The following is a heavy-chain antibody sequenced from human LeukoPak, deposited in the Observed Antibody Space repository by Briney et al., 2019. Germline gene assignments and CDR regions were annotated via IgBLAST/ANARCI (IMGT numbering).Heavy chain of an antibody. V-gene: IGHV4-4*09. CDR3: ARERYDFWSFDY. Sequence: PSETLSLTCTVSGGSFSSYYWSWIRQPPGKGLEWIGYIYTTGTTSYNPSLKSRVTISLDTSKNLFSLQLSSVTAADTAVYYCARERYDFWSFDYWGQGTLVTFSS. D-gene: IGHD3-3*01. CDR1: GGSFSSYY. CDR2: IYTTGTT. J-gene: IGHJ4*02.